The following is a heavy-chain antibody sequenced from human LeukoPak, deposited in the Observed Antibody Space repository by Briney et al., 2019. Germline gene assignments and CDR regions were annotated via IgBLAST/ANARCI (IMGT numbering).Heavy chain of an antibody. J-gene: IGHJ4*02. V-gene: IGHV3-53*01. CDR1: GFTVSSNY. CDR2: IYSGGSI. CDR3: ARWEGFDY. D-gene: IGHD1-26*01. Sequence: GGSLRLSCAASGFTVSSNYMSWVRQAPGKGLEWVSVIYSGGSIYYADSVKGRFTISRDNAKNSLYLQMNSLRAEDTAVYYCARWEGFDYWGQGTLVTVSS.